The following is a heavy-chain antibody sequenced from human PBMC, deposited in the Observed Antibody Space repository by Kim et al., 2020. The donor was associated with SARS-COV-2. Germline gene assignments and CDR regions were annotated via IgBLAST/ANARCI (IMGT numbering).Heavy chain of an antibody. D-gene: IGHD2-15*01. Sequence: GESLKISCKGSGYSFTSYWIGWVRQMPGKGLEWMGIIYPGDSDTRYSPSFQGQVTISADKSISTAYLQWSSLKASDTAMYYCASSRGYCSGGSCSNWFDPWGQGTLVTVSS. J-gene: IGHJ5*02. CDR1: GYSFTSYW. V-gene: IGHV5-51*01. CDR2: IYPGDSDT. CDR3: ASSRGYCSGGSCSNWFDP.